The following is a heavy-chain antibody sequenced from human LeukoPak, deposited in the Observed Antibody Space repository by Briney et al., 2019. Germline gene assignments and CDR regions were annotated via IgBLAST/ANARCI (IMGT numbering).Heavy chain of an antibody. CDR1: GFTVSSNY. CDR2: IYSGGST. J-gene: IGHJ3*02. D-gene: IGHD1-1*01. Sequence: GGSLRLSCAASGFTVSSNYMTWVRQPPGKGLEWVSLIYSGGSTSYADSVRGRFTISRHNSKNTLYLQMNSLRAEDTAVYYCARIETVADAFDIWGQGTLVTVSS. V-gene: IGHV3-66*01. CDR3: ARIETVADAFDI.